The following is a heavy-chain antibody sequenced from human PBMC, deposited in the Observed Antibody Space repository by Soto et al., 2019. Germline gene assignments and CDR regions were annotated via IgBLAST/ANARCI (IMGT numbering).Heavy chain of an antibody. CDR1: GYTFTSYD. CDR3: ARERSAAGTGWFDP. CDR2: MNPNRGNT. J-gene: IGHJ5*02. Sequence: QVQLVQSGAEVKKPGASVKVSCKASGYTFTSYDINWVRQATGQGLEWMGWMNPNRGNTGYAQKFQGRVTMTRNTSXSTAYMEMSSLRAEDTAVYYCARERSAAGTGWFDPWGQGTLVTVSS. V-gene: IGHV1-8*01. D-gene: IGHD6-13*01.